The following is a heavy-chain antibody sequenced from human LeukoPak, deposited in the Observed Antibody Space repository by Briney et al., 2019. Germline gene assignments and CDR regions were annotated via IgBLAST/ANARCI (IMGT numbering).Heavy chain of an antibody. V-gene: IGHV3-23*01. CDR2: IPGSGGAT. J-gene: IGHJ6*02. CDR1: GFTFSSYA. Sequence: WGSLRLSCAASGFTFSSYAMSWVRQAPGTGLEWVSSIPGSGGATYYADSVRGRFSISRDSSKNTVYLQMNSLRDEDTAVYYCARARPWDSSRSYYFGMDVWGHRTTVTVSS. CDR3: ARARPWDSSRSYYFGMDV. D-gene: IGHD3-22*01.